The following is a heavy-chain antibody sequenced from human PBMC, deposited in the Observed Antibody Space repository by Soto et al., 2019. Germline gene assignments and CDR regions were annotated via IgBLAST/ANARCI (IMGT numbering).Heavy chain of an antibody. CDR1: GFTFSSYG. J-gene: IGHJ6*02. V-gene: IGHV3-33*01. CDR3: ARSYGDYAYSYYGMDV. Sequence: PGGSLRLSCAASGFTFSSYGMHWVRQAPGKGLEWVAVIWYDGSNKYYADSVKGRFTISRDNSKNTLYLQMNSLRAEDTAVYYCARSYGDYAYSYYGMDVWGQGTTVTVS. D-gene: IGHD4-17*01. CDR2: IWYDGSNK.